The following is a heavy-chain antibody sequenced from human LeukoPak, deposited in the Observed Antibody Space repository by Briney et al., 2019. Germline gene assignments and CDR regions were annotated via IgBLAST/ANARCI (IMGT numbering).Heavy chain of an antibody. V-gene: IGHV4-34*01. J-gene: IGHJ5*02. CDR2: INHSGSF. CDR3: ARVTYCTTTSCHPLGWFDP. Sequence: SETLSLTCAVYGGPFSGYYWSWIRQAPGKGLEWIGEINHSGSFNYNPSLKSRLLILVDTSKNQFSLKLSSVTAADTAVYYRARVTYCTTTSCHPLGWFDPWGQGTLVTVSS. CDR1: GGPFSGYY. D-gene: IGHD2-8*01.